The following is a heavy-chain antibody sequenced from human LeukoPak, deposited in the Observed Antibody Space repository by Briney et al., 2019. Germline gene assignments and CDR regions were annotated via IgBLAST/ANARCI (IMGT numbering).Heavy chain of an antibody. D-gene: IGHD2/OR15-2a*01. CDR3: ARDWFHAIDY. Sequence: GGSLRLSCAASGFSFSITWMHWVRQVPGKELVWVSRIRSDGSDARYAESVKGRFTISRDNAKNTLYLQMNSLRDEDTAVYYCARDWFHAIDYWGQGTLVTVSS. J-gene: IGHJ4*02. CDR2: IRSDGSDA. V-gene: IGHV3-74*01. CDR1: GFSFSITW.